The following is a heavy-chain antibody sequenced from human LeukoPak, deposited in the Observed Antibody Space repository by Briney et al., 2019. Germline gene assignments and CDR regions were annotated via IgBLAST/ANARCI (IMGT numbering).Heavy chain of an antibody. CDR3: ASTLLGYCSSTSCWDGPPHWFDP. CDR2: ISYDGSNK. Sequence: GGSLRLSCAASGFTFSSYAMHWVRQAPGKGLEWVAVISYDGSNKYYADSVKGRFTISRDNSKNTLYLQMNSLRAEDTAVYYCASTLLGYCSSTSCWDGPPHWFDPWGQGTLVTVSS. J-gene: IGHJ5*02. D-gene: IGHD2-2*01. CDR1: GFTFSSYA. V-gene: IGHV3-30-3*01.